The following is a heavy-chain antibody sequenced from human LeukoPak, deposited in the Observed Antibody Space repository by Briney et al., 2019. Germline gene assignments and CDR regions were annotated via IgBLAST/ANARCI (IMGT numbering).Heavy chain of an antibody. CDR2: ISGSSGHI. V-gene: IGHV3-21*01. CDR1: GFTFSTYS. J-gene: IGHJ4*02. Sequence: GGSLRLSCAASGFTFSTYSMNWVRQAPGKGLEWVSSISGSSGHIYYADSVKGRFTISRDNAKNSLYLQMSSLRAEDTAVYYCASFDYWGQGTLVTVSS. CDR3: ASFDY.